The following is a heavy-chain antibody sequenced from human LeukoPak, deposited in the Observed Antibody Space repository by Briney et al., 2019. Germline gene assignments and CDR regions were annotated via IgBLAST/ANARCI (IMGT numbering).Heavy chain of an antibody. J-gene: IGHJ5*02. CDR1: GFTFRSHW. D-gene: IGHD1-26*01. Sequence: GGSLRLSCAASGFTFRSHWMTWVRQAPGKGLEWVANIEQDGSESYYVDSVKGRFTISRDNAKNSLYLQMNSLRAEDTALYYCAKEFRGANWFDPWGQGTLVTVSS. CDR3: AKEFRGANWFDP. V-gene: IGHV3-7*03. CDR2: IEQDGSES.